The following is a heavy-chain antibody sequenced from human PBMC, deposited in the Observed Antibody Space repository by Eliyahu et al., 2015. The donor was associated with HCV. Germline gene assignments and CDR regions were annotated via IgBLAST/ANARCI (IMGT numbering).Heavy chain of an antibody. Sequence: QLQLQESGPRLVKPSETLSLTCRVSGDSIASSNNYWGWVRQAPGKGLEWIGSVYNTGSTYQNPTLNSRLTISVDSSKNLYSLTLTSVTAADTAVYYCARDFGGYYFDFWGQGTLVTVSS. CDR2: VYNTGST. CDR3: ARDFGGYYFDF. J-gene: IGHJ4*02. CDR1: GDSIASSNNY. V-gene: IGHV4-39*07. D-gene: IGHD3-10*01.